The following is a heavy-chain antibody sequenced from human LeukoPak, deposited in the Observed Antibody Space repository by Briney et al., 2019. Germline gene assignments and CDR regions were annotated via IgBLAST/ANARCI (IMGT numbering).Heavy chain of an antibody. CDR1: GGSISSYY. J-gene: IGHJ6*02. Sequence: PSETLSLTCTVSGGSISSYYWSWIRQPPGKGLEWIGYIYYSGSTNYNPSLKSRVTISVDTSKNQFSLKLSSVTAADTAVYYCARGGYSYGRQGMDVWGQGTTVTVSS. D-gene: IGHD5-18*01. CDR2: IYYSGST. CDR3: ARGGYSYGRQGMDV. V-gene: IGHV4-59*12.